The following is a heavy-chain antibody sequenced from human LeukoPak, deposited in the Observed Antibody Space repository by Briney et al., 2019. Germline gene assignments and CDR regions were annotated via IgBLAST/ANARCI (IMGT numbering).Heavy chain of an antibody. J-gene: IGHJ4*02. CDR2: ISGSGGST. D-gene: IGHD3-16*02. CDR1: GFTFSSYA. Sequence: PGGSLRLSCAASGFTFSSYAMSWVRQAPGKGLEWVSVISGSGGSTYYADSVKGRFTISRDNSKNTLYLQMNSLRAEDTAVYYCARENYVWGSYRPTAFDYWGQGTLVTVSS. CDR3: ARENYVWGSYRPTAFDY. V-gene: IGHV3-23*01.